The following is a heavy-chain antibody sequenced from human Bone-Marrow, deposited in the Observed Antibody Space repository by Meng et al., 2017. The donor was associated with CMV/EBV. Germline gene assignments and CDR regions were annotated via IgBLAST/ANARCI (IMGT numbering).Heavy chain of an antibody. V-gene: IGHV4-4*02. J-gene: IGHJ6*02. CDR1: GGSISSSNW. CDR2: IYHSGST. CDR3: ARDGYYGMDV. Sequence: GSLRLSCAVSGGSISSSNWWSWVRQPPGKGLEWIGEIYHSGSTNYNPSLKSRVTISVDTSKNQFSLKLSSVTAADTAVYYCARDGYYGMDVWGQGTTVTVSS.